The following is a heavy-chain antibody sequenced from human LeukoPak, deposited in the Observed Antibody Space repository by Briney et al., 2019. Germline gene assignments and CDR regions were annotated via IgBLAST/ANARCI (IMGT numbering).Heavy chain of an antibody. J-gene: IGHJ4*02. CDR3: ARVHPTYGGVDY. D-gene: IGHD3-10*01. Sequence: AGSLRLSCAASGFTFSSYGMHWVRQAPGKGLEWVAFIRYDGSNKYYADSVKGRFTISTDNSKNTLYLQMNSLRAEDTAVYYCARVHPTYGGVDYWGQGTLVTVSS. CDR2: IRYDGSNK. V-gene: IGHV3-30*02. CDR1: GFTFSSYG.